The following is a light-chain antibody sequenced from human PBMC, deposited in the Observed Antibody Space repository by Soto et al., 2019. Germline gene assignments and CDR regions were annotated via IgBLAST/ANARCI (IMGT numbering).Light chain of an antibody. V-gene: IGKV3-20*01. Sequence: EIVLTQSPGTVSLSPGERATLSCRASQSVTSSYLAWYQQKPGQAPRLLIYGVSSRATGIPDRFSGSGAGTDFTLTIRRMETEDFAVYYCQQYGDSPLTFGGGTKVDIK. CDR3: QQYGDSPLT. J-gene: IGKJ4*01. CDR2: GVS. CDR1: QSVTSSY.